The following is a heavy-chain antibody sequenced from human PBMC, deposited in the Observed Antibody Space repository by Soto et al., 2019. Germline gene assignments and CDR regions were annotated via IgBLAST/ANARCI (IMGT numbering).Heavy chain of an antibody. Sequence: QVQLVQSGAEVKKPGASVKVSCKASGYTFTSYDINWVRQATGQGLEWMGWMNPNSGNTGYAQKFQGRVTMTRNTSISTAYMELSSLRSEDTAVYYCARIPREYGGNSRYNWFDPWGQGTLVTVSS. D-gene: IGHD2-21*02. J-gene: IGHJ5*02. CDR3: ARIPREYGGNSRYNWFDP. CDR1: GYTFTSYD. V-gene: IGHV1-8*01. CDR2: MNPNSGNT.